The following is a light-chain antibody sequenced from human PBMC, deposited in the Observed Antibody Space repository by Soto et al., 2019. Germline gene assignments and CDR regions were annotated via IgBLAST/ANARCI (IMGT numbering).Light chain of an antibody. J-gene: IGLJ2*01. Sequence: SYELTQPPSVSVAPGQTAKITCGGENIGVKSVNWYLQKPGQAPVLVVYDDSDRPSGIPERFSGSKSGNTATLTINRVEAGDEADYYCQVWDSSSDHSGVFGGGTKLTVL. V-gene: IGLV3-21*02. CDR3: QVWDSSSDHSGV. CDR2: DDS. CDR1: NIGVKS.